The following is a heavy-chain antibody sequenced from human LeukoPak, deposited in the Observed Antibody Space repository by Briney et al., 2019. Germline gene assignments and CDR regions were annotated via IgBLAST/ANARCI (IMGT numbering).Heavy chain of an antibody. D-gene: IGHD5-24*01. CDR3: ARGQRWLRIFDY. Sequence: SQTLSLTCTVSGGSLNSGDYYWSWIRQPPGKGLEWIGYIYYSGSTYYNPSLKSRLTISVDTSKNQFSLKLRSVTAADTAVYYCARGQRWLRIFDYWGQGTLVTVSS. J-gene: IGHJ4*02. V-gene: IGHV4-30-4*08. CDR2: IYYSGST. CDR1: GGSLNSGDYY.